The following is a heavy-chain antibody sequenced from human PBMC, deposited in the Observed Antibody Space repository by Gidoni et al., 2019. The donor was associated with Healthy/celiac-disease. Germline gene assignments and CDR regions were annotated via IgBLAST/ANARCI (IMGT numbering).Heavy chain of an antibody. D-gene: IGHD3-9*01. CDR3: ARMRRGYDILTGYYEGGFDY. J-gene: IGHJ4*02. Sequence: QVQLPQSGPGLAKPSQTLSLTCALSGDSVPTTSAAWTCIRQSPVRVLECPGRTYYRSKLYNDYAVSVKSRITINPDTSKNQFSRQLNSVTPEDTAVYYCARMRRGYDILTGYYEGGFDYWGQGTLVTVSS. CDR2: TYYRSKLYN. V-gene: IGHV6-1*01. CDR1: GDSVPTTSAA.